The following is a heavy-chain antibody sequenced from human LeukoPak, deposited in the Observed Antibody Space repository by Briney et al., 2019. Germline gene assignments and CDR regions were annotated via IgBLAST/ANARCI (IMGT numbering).Heavy chain of an antibody. Sequence: PSETLSLTCTVSGASISSSRYYWGWIRQPPGKGLEWIGYIYYSGSTNYNPSLKSRVTISVDTSKNQFSLKLSSVTAADTAVYYCAREYYGSGSYSAFFDYWGQGTLVTVSS. CDR1: GASISSSRYY. CDR3: AREYYGSGSYSAFFDY. CDR2: IYYSGST. J-gene: IGHJ4*02. V-gene: IGHV4-61*01. D-gene: IGHD3-10*01.